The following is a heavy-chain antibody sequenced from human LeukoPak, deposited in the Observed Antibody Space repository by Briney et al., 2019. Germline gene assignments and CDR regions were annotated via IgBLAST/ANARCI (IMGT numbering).Heavy chain of an antibody. CDR2: ISYDGGLK. Sequence: PGGSLRLSCAASGFTFSSYDMHWVRQAPGKGLEWVAVISYDGGLKLYADSVRGRFTISRDNSKSTLSLQMNSLGADDTAVYYCARKMAAAGGPSPPIGYWGQGTLVTVSS. J-gene: IGHJ4*02. CDR3: ARKMAAAGGPSPPIGY. CDR1: GFTFSSYD. D-gene: IGHD6-13*01. V-gene: IGHV3-30*03.